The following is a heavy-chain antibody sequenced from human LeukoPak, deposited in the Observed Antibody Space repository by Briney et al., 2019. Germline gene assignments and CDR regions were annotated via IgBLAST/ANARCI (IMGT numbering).Heavy chain of an antibody. V-gene: IGHV4-59*01. CDR3: AREYYGSSGYYNDY. CDR2: IRYSGDP. CDR1: VDSLRSYH. Sequence: PSETLSLTCTLSVDSLRSYHSSCIPQPPEGGRECGGYIRYSGDPNYNPPHKSRVTISVDTSKNQFSLKLTAVTAADTAVYYCAREYYGSSGYYNDYGSQGALVTVSS. D-gene: IGHD3-22*01. J-gene: IGHJ4*02.